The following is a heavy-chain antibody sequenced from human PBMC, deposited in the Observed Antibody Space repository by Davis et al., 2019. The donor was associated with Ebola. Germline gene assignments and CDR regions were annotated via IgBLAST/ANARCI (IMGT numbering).Heavy chain of an antibody. Sequence: SLKIPCAAPGFTLSGSAMHRVRQASGKGLEWVGRIRSKANSYATAYAASVKGRFTISRDDSKNTAYLQMNSLRAEDTAVYYCARDFLWFGEVHHYYYYGMDVWGQGTTVTVSS. J-gene: IGHJ6*02. D-gene: IGHD3-10*01. CDR2: IRSKANSYAT. CDR3: ARDFLWFGEVHHYYYYGMDV. V-gene: IGHV3-73*01. CDR1: GFTLSGSA.